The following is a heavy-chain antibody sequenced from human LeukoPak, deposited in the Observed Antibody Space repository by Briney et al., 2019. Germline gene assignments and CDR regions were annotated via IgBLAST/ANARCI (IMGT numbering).Heavy chain of an antibody. CDR2: ISSSSSYI. CDR1: GFTFSSYS. J-gene: IGHJ4*02. V-gene: IGHV3-21*01. D-gene: IGHD6-13*01. CDR3: AKARYSSSSLFAVTPFDY. Sequence: GRSLRLSCAASGFTFSSYSMNWVRQAPGKGLEWVSSISSSSSYIYYADSVKGRFTISRDNSKNTLYLQMNSLRAEDTAVYYCAKARYSSSSLFAVTPFDYWGQGTRITVSS.